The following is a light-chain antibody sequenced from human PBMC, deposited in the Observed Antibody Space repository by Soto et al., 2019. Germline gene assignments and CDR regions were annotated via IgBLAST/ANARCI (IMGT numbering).Light chain of an antibody. J-gene: IGLJ1*01. V-gene: IGLV1-40*01. CDR2: GNS. Sequence: QSVLTQPPSVSGAPGQRVTISCPGSSSNIGAGYDVHWYQQLPGTAPKLLIYGNSNRPSGVPDRFSGSKSGTSASLAITGLQAEDEADYYCQSYDSSLSGSVLGTGIKLTVL. CDR3: QSYDSSLSGSV. CDR1: SSNIGAGYD.